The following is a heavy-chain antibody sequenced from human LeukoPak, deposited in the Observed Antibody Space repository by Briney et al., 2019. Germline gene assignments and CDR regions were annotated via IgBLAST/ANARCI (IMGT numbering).Heavy chain of an antibody. D-gene: IGHD5-12*01. CDR2: ISYDGGNK. CDR3: ERDQLAYSGYDTLFAY. CDR1: GFTFSSYA. V-gene: IGHV3-30*04. Sequence: PGGSLRPSCEASGFTFSSYAVHWVRQAPGKGLEWVAVISYDGGNKFYADSVKGRFTISRDNSKNTLDLQMSSLRAEDTAIYYCERDQLAYSGYDTLFAYWGQGTLVTVSS. J-gene: IGHJ4*02.